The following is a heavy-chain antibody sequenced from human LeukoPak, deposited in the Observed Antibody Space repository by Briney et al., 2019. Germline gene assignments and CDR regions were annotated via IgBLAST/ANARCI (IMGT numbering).Heavy chain of an antibody. Sequence: GGSLRLSCAVSGFAFGSEAMSWVRQSPARGLEWVASISPGGGTTYYADSVKGRFTISRDNSKNTLYLQMNSLRAEDTAVYYCAKPFLLGYCSSTSCPALYFDYWGQGTLVTVSS. CDR2: ISPGGGTT. J-gene: IGHJ4*02. V-gene: IGHV3-23*01. D-gene: IGHD2-2*01. CDR3: AKPFLLGYCSSTSCPALYFDY. CDR1: GFAFGSEA.